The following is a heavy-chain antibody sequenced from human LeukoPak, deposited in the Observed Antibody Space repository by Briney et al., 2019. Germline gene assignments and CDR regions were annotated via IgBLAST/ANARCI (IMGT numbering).Heavy chain of an antibody. CDR2: IHQDGVDK. CDR3: ARDKGTSYLSSFDY. D-gene: IGHD6-6*01. Sequence: GGSLRLSCAASEFRFGSYAMSWVRQAPRKGPEWVANIHQDGVDKDYVDSVAGRFTISRDNAKNSVYLEMNNLRVEDTAVYYCARDKGTSYLSSFDYWGQGTLVTVSS. CDR1: EFRFGSYA. J-gene: IGHJ4*02. V-gene: IGHV3-7*01.